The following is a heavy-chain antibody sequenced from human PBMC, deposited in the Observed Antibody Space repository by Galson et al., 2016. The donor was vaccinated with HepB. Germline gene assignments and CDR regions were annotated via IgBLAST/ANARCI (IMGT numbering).Heavy chain of an antibody. V-gene: IGHV6-1*01. Sequence: SETLSLTCDISGDFVSTNSVTWNWIRQSPSRGLEWLGRTFYRSRWYNDYAESVKSRITIKADTSKNQFSLQLNSVTPEDTAVYYCARAGTSYGLDFWGQGTLVTVSS. J-gene: IGHJ4*02. CDR1: GDFVSTNSVT. CDR2: TFYRSRWYN. D-gene: IGHD5-18*01. CDR3: ARAGTSYGLDF.